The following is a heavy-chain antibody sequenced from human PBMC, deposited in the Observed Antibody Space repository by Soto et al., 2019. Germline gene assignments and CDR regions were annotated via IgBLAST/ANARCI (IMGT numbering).Heavy chain of an antibody. CDR2: IRSKANSYAT. D-gene: IGHD6-13*01. CDR1: GFTFSGSA. J-gene: IGHJ3*02. V-gene: IGHV3-73*01. CDR3: TRRLGSSWPRFREDDAFDI. Sequence: GGSLRLSCAASGFTFSGSAMHWVRQASGKGLEWVGRIRSKANSYATAYAASVKGRFTISRDDSKNTAYLQMNSLKTEDTAVYYCTRRLGSSWPRFREDDAFDIWGQGTMVTVSS.